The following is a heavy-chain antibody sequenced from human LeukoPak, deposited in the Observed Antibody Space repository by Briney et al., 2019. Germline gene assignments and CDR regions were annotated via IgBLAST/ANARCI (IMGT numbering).Heavy chain of an antibody. CDR3: AKEGDCSTTSCLTGGLDV. CDR1: GFIVSSNY. V-gene: IGHV3-53*01. J-gene: IGHJ6*04. D-gene: IGHD2-2*01. CDR2: IYTGGST. Sequence: GGSLRLPCAASGFIVSSNYMSWVRQAPGKGLEWVSVIYTGGSTYYADSVKGRFTISRDNSKNTVYLQMSSLRAEDTAVYYCAKEGDCSTTSCLTGGLDVWGKGTTVTVSS.